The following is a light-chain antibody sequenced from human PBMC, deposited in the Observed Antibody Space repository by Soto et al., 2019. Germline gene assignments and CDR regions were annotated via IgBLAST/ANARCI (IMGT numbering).Light chain of an antibody. V-gene: IGKV1-5*01. Sequence: DIQMTQSPSFLSASVGDKVTITCRATESVSKWLAWYQEKPGNPPRPLIYDASTLESVVPSRFSGSGSGTEFTLTISSLQADDFAIYYCQQYNSYSWTFGQGTKVEMK. CDR3: QQYNSYSWT. J-gene: IGKJ1*01. CDR1: ESVSKW. CDR2: DAS.